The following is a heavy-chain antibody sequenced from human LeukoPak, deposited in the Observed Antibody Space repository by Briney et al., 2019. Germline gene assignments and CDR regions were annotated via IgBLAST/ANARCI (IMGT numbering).Heavy chain of an antibody. Sequence: PSETLSLTCTVSGGSISSYYWSWIRQPAGKGLEWIGRIYASGSTTYNPSLKSRVTMSVDTSKNQFSLKLSSVTAADTAVYYCARESPYYYDSSGYYKGVFDYWGQGTLVTVSS. D-gene: IGHD3-22*01. CDR3: ARESPYYYDSSGYYKGVFDY. CDR2: IYASGST. V-gene: IGHV4-4*07. J-gene: IGHJ4*02. CDR1: GGSISSYY.